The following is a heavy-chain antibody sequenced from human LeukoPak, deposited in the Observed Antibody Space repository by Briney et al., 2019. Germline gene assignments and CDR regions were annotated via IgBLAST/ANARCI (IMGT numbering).Heavy chain of an antibody. CDR3: AANGWYCLDH. CDR1: GASITNDNW. D-gene: IGHD6-19*01. CDR2: IYHSGST. J-gene: IGHJ1*01. Sequence: SETLSLTCAASGASITNDNWWSWVRQTPGKGLEWIGEIYHSGSTSYNPSLKNRVTISVDKSNNRFSLRLTSVTAADAAMYYCAANGWYCLDHWGQGALVTVSS. V-gene: IGHV4-4*02.